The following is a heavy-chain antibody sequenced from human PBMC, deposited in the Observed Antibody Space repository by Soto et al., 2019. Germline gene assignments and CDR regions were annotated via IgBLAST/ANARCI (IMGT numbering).Heavy chain of an antibody. Sequence: SETLSLPCAVYGGSFSGYYWSWIRQPPGKGLEWIGEINHSGSPNYNPSLKSRVTISVDTSKNQFSLKLSSVTGSATAVYYCATCYYGSGSYAWFDPWGQGTLVTVSS. CDR1: GGSFSGYY. J-gene: IGHJ5*02. CDR2: INHSGSP. D-gene: IGHD3-10*01. V-gene: IGHV4-34*01. CDR3: ATCYYGSGSYAWFDP.